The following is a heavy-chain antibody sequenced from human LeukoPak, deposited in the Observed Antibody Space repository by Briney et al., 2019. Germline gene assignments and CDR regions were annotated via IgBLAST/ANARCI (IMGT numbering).Heavy chain of an antibody. V-gene: IGHV3-21*01. J-gene: IGHJ4*02. Sequence: PGGSLRLSCAASGFTFSSYSMNWVRQAPGKGLEWVSSISSSSSYIYYADSVKGPFTISRDNAKNSLYLQMNSLRAEDTAVYYCARVGSAYSSSSDDYWGQGTLVTVSS. CDR2: ISSSSSYI. CDR1: GFTFSSYS. D-gene: IGHD6-6*01. CDR3: ARVGSAYSSSSDDY.